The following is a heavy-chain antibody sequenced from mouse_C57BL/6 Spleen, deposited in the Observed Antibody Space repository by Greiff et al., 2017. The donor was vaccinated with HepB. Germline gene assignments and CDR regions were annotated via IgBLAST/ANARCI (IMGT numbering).Heavy chain of an antibody. CDR2: INPSTGGT. J-gene: IGHJ2*01. Sequence: EVQLVESGPELVKPGASVKISCKASGYSFTGYYMNWVKQSPEKSLEWIGEINPSTGGTTYNQKFKAKATLTVDKSSSTAYMQLKSLTSEDSAVYYCARGGSNYDFDYWGQGTTLTVSS. CDR3: ARGGSNYDFDY. D-gene: IGHD2-5*01. CDR1: GYSFTGYY. V-gene: IGHV1-42*01.